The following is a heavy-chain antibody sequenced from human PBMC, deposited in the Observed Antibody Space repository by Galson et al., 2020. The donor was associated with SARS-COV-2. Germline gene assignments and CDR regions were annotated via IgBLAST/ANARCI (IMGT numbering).Heavy chain of an antibody. D-gene: IGHD3-3*01. CDR2: IYYSGST. CDR1: GGSISSYY. J-gene: IGHJ6*02. CDR3: ARAIMDDFWSGYSRYYYYGMDV. V-gene: IGHV4-59*01. Sequence: SETLSLTCTVSGGSISSYYWSWIRQPPGKGLEWIGYIYYSGSTNYNPSLKSRVTISVDTSKNQFSLKLSSVTAADTAVYYCARAIMDDFWSGYSRYYYYGMDVWGQGTTVPVSS.